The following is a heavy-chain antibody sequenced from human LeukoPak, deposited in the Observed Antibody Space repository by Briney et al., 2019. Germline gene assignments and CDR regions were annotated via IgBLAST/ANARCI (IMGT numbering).Heavy chain of an antibody. D-gene: IGHD3-3*01. CDR1: GFTFSSYA. Sequence: GASLRLSCAAPGFTFSSYAMSWVRQAPGKGLEWGSSISGSGGSTYYADSVKGRFTISRDNSKNTLYLQMNSLRAEDTAVYYCAKPYDFWSGYQYYFDYWGQGTLVTVSS. CDR2: ISGSGGST. CDR3: AKPYDFWSGYQYYFDY. V-gene: IGHV3-23*01. J-gene: IGHJ4*02.